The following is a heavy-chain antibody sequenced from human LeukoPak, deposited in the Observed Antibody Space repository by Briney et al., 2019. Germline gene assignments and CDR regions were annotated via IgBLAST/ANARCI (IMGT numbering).Heavy chain of an antibody. V-gene: IGHV1-8*03. D-gene: IGHD3-10*01. Sequence: ASVKVSCKASGYTFTSYDINWVRQATGQGLEWMGWMNPNSGNTGYAQKFQGRVTITRNTSISTAYMELSSLRSEDTAVYYCARGPLRGVRQKNWFDPRGQGTLVTVSS. CDR3: ARGPLRGVRQKNWFDP. J-gene: IGHJ5*02. CDR1: GYTFTSYD. CDR2: MNPNSGNT.